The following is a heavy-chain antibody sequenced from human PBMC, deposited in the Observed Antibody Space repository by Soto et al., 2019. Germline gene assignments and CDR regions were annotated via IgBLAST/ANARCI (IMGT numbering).Heavy chain of an antibody. D-gene: IGHD6-19*01. J-gene: IGHJ4*02. CDR2: ISYDGSNK. V-gene: IGHV3-30*18. CDR3: AKDPAVAGDLSYYFDY. CDR1: GFTFSSYG. Sequence: VGSLRLSCAASGFTFSSYGMHWVRQAPGKGLEWVAVISYDGSNKYYADSVKGRFTISRDNSKNTLYLQMNSLRAEDTAVYYCAKDPAVAGDLSYYFDYCGQRTLVTVSS.